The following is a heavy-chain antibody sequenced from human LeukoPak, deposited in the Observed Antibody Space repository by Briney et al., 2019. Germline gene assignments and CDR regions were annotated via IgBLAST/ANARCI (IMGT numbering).Heavy chain of an antibody. CDR1: GGSISSGDYY. Sequence: PSETLSLTCTVSGGSISSGDYYWSWIRQPPGKGPEWIGYIYYSGSTYYNPSLKSRVTISVDTSKNQFSLKLSSVTAADTAVYYCWAHGSGRQYYYGMDVWGKGTTVTVSS. CDR2: IYYSGST. D-gene: IGHD3-10*01. V-gene: IGHV4-30-4*01. J-gene: IGHJ6*04. CDR3: WAHGSGRQYYYGMDV.